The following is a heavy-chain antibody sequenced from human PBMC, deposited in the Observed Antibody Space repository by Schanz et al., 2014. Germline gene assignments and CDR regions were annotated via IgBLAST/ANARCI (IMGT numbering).Heavy chain of an antibody. J-gene: IGHJ4*02. V-gene: IGHV3-33*01. Sequence: QVQLVESGGGVVQFGRSLRLSCVASGFTFSSYGMHWVRQAPGKGLEWVAVIWYDENNKYYADSVKGRFTTSRDNSKNTLYLQMNSLRAEDTAVYYCARANYRRKINFDYWGRGTLVTVSS. CDR3: ARANYRRKINFDY. CDR2: IWYDENNK. CDR1: GFTFSSYG. D-gene: IGHD3-10*01.